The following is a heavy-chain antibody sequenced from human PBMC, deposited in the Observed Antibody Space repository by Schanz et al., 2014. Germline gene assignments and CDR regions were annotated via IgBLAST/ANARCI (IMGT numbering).Heavy chain of an antibody. CDR2: IIPPLRQT. Sequence: QVQPVQSGAEVKKPGSSVKVSCKASGGTFSPYTINRVRQAPGQGFEWVGSIIPPLRQTRYAQKFEERVIITADTSTTTVYMDLASLTSDDTAVYFCARIIDGDYLYWGQGTLVTVSS. V-gene: IGHV1-69*02. CDR1: GGTFSPYT. J-gene: IGHJ4*02. D-gene: IGHD4-17*01. CDR3: ARIIDGDYLY.